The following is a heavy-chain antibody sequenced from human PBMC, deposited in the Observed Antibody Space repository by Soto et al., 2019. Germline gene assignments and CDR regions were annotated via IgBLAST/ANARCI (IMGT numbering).Heavy chain of an antibody. CDR1: EFTFSTYV. V-gene: IGHV3-23*01. CDR2: INGGGTT. D-gene: IGHD2-15*01. Sequence: EVQLLESGGALVQPGGSLRLSCAVSEFTFSTYVMYWVRQAPGKGLECVSSINGGGTTYYSDFVRGRFTISRDISKNTLYLQMISLRADDTAVYYCAKDRRGVYCSGGTCYSADYWGQGTLVTVSS. J-gene: IGHJ4*02. CDR3: AKDRRGVYCSGGTCYSADY.